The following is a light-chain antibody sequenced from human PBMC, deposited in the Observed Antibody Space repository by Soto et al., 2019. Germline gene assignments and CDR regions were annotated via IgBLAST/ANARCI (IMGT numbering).Light chain of an antibody. V-gene: IGKV3-20*01. CDR1: QSVSSSY. J-gene: IGKJ1*01. CDR2: SAS. CDR3: QQYGGSLTWT. Sequence: EILLTQSPGTLSLSPGERATLSCRASQSVSSSYLAWYQQKPGQAPRLLIYSASSRATGIPDRFSGSGSGTDFTLTISRLEPEDFAVYYCQQYGGSLTWTFGQGTKVDNK.